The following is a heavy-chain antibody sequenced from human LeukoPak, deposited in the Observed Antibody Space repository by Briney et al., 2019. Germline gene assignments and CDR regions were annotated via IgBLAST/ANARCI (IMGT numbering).Heavy chain of an antibody. J-gene: IGHJ4*02. D-gene: IGHD3-9*01. V-gene: IGHV3-30*02. CDR2: IRYDGSNK. CDR1: GFTFSSYG. Sequence: PGGSLRLSCAASGFTFSSYGMHWVRQAPGKGLEWVAFIRYDGSNKYYADSVKGRFTISRDNSKNTLYLQMNSLRAEDTAVYYCAKGDVLRYFDWLSFDYGGQGTLVTVSS. CDR3: AKGDVLRYFDWLSFDY.